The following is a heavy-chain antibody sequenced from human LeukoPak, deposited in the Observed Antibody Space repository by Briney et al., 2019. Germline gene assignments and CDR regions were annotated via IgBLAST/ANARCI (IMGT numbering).Heavy chain of an antibody. CDR1: RLTFYDYG. V-gene: IGHV3-20*04. CDR3: AELGITMIGGV. Sequence: GRCLRLSCAASRLTFYDYGMSSVCHSPGEGLEWDCGINWNVGGTAYAESVKGRFTISRDNAKNSLYLQMNSLRAEDTAVYYCAELGITMIGGVWGKGTTVTISS. D-gene: IGHD3-10*02. CDR2: INWNVGGT. J-gene: IGHJ6*04.